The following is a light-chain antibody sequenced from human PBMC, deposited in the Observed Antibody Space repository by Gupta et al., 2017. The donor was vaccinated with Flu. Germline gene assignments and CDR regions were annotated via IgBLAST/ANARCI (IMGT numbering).Light chain of an antibody. Sequence: ERATLSCRASQSVSNSDLAWYQQKPGQAPRLLIYGASSRATGIPDRFSGSGSGTDFTLTISRLEPEDFAVYYCHQYGSSPRTFGQGTKVDVK. J-gene: IGKJ1*01. CDR3: HQYGSSPRT. V-gene: IGKV3-20*01. CDR2: GAS. CDR1: QSVSNSD.